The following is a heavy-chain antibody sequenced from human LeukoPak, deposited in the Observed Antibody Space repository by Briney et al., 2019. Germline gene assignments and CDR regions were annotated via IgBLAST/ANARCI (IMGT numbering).Heavy chain of an antibody. CDR1: GFAFSDYY. D-gene: IGHD6-19*01. V-gene: IGHV3-11*05. CDR3: ARVGGTAKSLDY. J-gene: IGHJ4*02. Sequence: GGSLRLSCAASGFAFSDYYMSWIRQAPGKGLEWISYITTSGSYTNYADSVKGRFTISRDNAKNSLYLQMNSLRAEDTAVYYCARVGGTAKSLDYWGQGTLVTVSS. CDR2: ITTSGSYT.